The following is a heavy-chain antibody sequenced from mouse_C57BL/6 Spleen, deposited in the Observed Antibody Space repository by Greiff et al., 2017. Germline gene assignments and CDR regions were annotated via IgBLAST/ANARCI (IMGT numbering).Heavy chain of an antibody. CDR2: INPNYGTT. V-gene: IGHV1-39*01. Sequence: SGPELVKPGASVKISCKASGYSFTDYNMNWVKQSNGQSLEWIGVINPNYGTTSYNQKFKGKATLTEDQSSSTAYMQLNSLTSEDSAVYDCARVYYGSSHWYFDVWGTGTTVTVSS. J-gene: IGHJ1*03. CDR1: GYSFTDYN. CDR3: ARVYYGSSHWYFDV. D-gene: IGHD1-1*01.